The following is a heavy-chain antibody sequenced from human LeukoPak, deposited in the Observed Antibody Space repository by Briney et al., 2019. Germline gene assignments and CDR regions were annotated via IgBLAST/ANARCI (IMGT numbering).Heavy chain of an antibody. V-gene: IGHV3-9*01. CDR2: ISWNRGSI. D-gene: IGHD3-9*01. CDR3: AKDRDYDILTGGFDY. CDR1: GFTFSSNY. Sequence: GGSLRLSCAASGFTFSSNYMSWVRQAPGKGLEGVSGISWNRGSIVYADSVKGRFTISRDNAKNSLYLQMNSLRAEDTALYYCAKDRDYDILTGGFDYWGQGTLVTVSS. J-gene: IGHJ4*02.